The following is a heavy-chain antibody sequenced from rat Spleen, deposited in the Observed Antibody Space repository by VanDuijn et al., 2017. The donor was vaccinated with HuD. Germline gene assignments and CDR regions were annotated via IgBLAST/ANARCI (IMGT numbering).Heavy chain of an antibody. J-gene: IGHJ4*01. CDR3: GKDMNYYSSYPFYVMGA. CDR1: GFTFSDYY. V-gene: IGHV5-20*01. D-gene: IGHD1-2*01. Sequence: EVQLVESDGGLVQPGRSLKLSCAASGFTFSDYYMAWVRQAPTKGLEWVASITNTGGSTYYPDSVKGRFTISRDNAKSTLYLQMDSLRSEDTATYYCGKDMNYYSSYPFYVMGAWGQGTSVTVSS. CDR2: ITNTGGST.